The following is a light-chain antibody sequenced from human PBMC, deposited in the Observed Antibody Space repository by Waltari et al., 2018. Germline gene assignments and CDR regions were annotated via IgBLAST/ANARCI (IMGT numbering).Light chain of an antibody. J-gene: IGKJ1*01. Sequence: DIVMTQSPDSLAVSLGERATINCKSSQSVLYSSNNRDYLTWYQQKPGQAPKLLIYWASTRESGVPDRFSGSESGTYFPLTIRGLQAEDVAVYYCQQYYSTPPTFGQGTKVEI. CDR1: QSVLYSSNNRDY. V-gene: IGKV4-1*01. CDR3: QQYYSTPPT. CDR2: WAS.